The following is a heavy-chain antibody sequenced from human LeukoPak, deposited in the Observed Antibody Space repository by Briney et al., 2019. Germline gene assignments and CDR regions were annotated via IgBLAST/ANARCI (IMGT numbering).Heavy chain of an antibody. D-gene: IGHD5-24*01. Sequence: GGSLRLSCAASGFTVSSNYMSWVRQAPGKGLEWVSVIYSGGSTYYADSVKGRFTISRDNSKNTLYLQMNSLRAEDTAVYYCAKDRGDGYNMGAFDFWGQGTMDTVSS. CDR2: IYSGGST. J-gene: IGHJ3*01. V-gene: IGHV3-53*01. CDR3: AKDRGDGYNMGAFDF. CDR1: GFTVSSNY.